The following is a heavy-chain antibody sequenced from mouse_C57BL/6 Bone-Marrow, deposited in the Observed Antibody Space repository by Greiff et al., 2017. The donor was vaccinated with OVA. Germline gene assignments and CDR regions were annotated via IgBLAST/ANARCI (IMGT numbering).Heavy chain of an antibody. J-gene: IGHJ3*01. Sequence: QQPGAEPVKPGASVKMSCKASGYTFPRYWITWVKPGPGQGLEWIGDIYPGSCSTNYNEKFKSKATLTVDTSSSTAYMQLSSLTSEDSAVYYCARWELGRFAYWGQGTLVTVSA. V-gene: IGHV1-55*01. CDR2: IYPGSCST. CDR1: GYTFPRYW. CDR3: ARWELGRFAY. D-gene: IGHD4-1*01.